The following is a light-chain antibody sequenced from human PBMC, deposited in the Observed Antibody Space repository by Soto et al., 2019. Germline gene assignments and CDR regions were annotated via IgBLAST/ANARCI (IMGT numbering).Light chain of an antibody. CDR3: CSYAGTYAVV. J-gene: IGLJ2*01. CDR1: SSDVGGYNY. V-gene: IGLV2-11*01. CDR2: DVR. Sequence: QSALTQPRSVSGSPGQSVTISCTGSSSDVGGYNYVSWHQHHPGKAPKLLIYDVRKRPSGVPNRFSGSKSGNTASLTISGLQAEDEADYFCCSYAGTYAVVFGGGTKLTVL.